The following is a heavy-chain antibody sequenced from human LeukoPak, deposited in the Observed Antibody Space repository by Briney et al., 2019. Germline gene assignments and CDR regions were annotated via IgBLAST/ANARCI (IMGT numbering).Heavy chain of an antibody. J-gene: IGHJ4*02. V-gene: IGHV1-3*03. CDR2: INAGNGNT. CDR3: ARESSSGLDYFDY. CDR1: GYTFTSYA. D-gene: IGHD3-10*01. Sequence: ASVKVSCKASGYTFTSYAMHWVRQAPGQRLEWMGWINAGNGNTKYSQESQGRVTITRDTSASTAYMELSSLRSEDMAVYYCARESSSGLDYFDYWGQGTLVTVSS.